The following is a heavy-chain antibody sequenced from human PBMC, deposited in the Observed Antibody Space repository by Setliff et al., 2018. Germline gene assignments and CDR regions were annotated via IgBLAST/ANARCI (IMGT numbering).Heavy chain of an antibody. D-gene: IGHD1-26*01. V-gene: IGHV1-2*02. J-gene: IGHJ5*02. CDR3: VRSGKFGMRFWFDQ. CDR1: QYTFTAYY. CDR2: INPNSGDT. Sequence: ASVKVSCKASQYTFTAYYLHWVRQAPGQGLEWMGWINPNSGDTHSAQKFQGRVTMTRDTSINTAYMELSSLTSDDTAFYYCVRSGKFGMRFWFDQWGLGTLVTVSS.